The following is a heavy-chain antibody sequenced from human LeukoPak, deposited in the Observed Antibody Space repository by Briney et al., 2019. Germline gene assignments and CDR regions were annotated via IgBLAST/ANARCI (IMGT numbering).Heavy chain of an antibody. Sequence: ASVKVSCKASGYTFTGYYMHWVRQAPGQGLEWMGWTNPNSGGTNYAQKFQGRVTMTRDMSTSTVYMELSSLRSEDTAVYYCARAPPKQYSGYDWGGFDYWGQGTLVTVSS. CDR2: TNPNSGGT. J-gene: IGHJ4*02. D-gene: IGHD5-12*01. CDR1: GYTFTGYY. V-gene: IGHV1-2*02. CDR3: ARAPPKQYSGYDWGGFDY.